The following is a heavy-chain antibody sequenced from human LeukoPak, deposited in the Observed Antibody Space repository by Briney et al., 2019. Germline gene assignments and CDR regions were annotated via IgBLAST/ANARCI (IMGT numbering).Heavy chain of an antibody. CDR3: ARGLYNWNYFDY. D-gene: IGHD1-20*01. J-gene: IGHJ4*02. CDR1: GGSISSSSYY. CDR2: IYYSGST. V-gene: IGHV4-39*01. Sequence: SETLSLTCTVSGGSISSSSYYWDWIRQPPGKGLEWIGTIYYSGSTSYNPSLKSRVTISVDTSKNQFSLRLSSVTAADTALYYSARGLYNWNYFDYWGQGTLVTVSS.